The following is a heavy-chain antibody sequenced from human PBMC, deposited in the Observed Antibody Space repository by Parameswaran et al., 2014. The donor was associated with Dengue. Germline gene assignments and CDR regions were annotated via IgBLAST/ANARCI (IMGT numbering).Heavy chain of an antibody. V-gene: IGHV1-2*05. J-gene: IGHJ6*02. CDR3: ARGREEGRPYYYYYGMDV. CDR2: INPNSGGT. D-gene: IGHD1-1*01. Sequence: WVRQAPGQGLEWMGRINPNSGGTNYAQKFQGRVTMTRDTSISTAYMELSRLRSDDTVVYYCARGREEGRPYYYYYGMDVWGQGTTVTVSS.